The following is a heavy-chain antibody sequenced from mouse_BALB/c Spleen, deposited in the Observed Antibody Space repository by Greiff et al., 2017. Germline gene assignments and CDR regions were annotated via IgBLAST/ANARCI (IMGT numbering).Heavy chain of an antibody. CDR3: ARLGDGNFDY. J-gene: IGHJ2*01. CDR1: GFTFSSYA. Sequence: DVQLVESGGGLVKPGGSLKLSCAASGFTFSSYAMSWVRQTPEKRLEWVATFSSGGSYTYYPDSVKGRFTISRDNAKNTLYLQMSSLRSEDTAMYYCARLGDGNFDYWGQGTTLTVSS. D-gene: IGHD2-1*01. CDR2: FSSGGSYT. V-gene: IGHV5-9-3*01.